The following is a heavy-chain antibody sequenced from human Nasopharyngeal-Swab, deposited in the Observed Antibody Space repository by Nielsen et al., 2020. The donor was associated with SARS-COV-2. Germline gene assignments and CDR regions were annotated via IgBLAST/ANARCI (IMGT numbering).Heavy chain of an antibody. CDR3: ARAPGDSLDY. Sequence: GGSLRLPFAASGFTFSSYAMHWVRQAPGKGLEWVAVISYDGSNKYYADSVKGRFTISRDNSKNTLYLQMNSLRAEDTAVYYCARAPGDSLDYWGQGTLVTVSS. CDR2: ISYDGSNK. D-gene: IGHD1-26*01. J-gene: IGHJ4*02. CDR1: GFTFSSYA. V-gene: IGHV3-30*04.